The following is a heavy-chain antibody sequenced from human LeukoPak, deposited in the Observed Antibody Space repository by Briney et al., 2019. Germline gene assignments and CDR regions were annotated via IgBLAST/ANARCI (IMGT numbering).Heavy chain of an antibody. D-gene: IGHD3-10*01. CDR3: ARGRSGSLYNWFDP. J-gene: IGHJ5*02. Sequence: PGRSLRLSCAASGFTFSSYSMNWVRHAPGKGLEWVSSISSSSSYIYYADSVKGRFTISRDNAKNSLYLQMNSLRAEDTAVYYCARGRSGSLYNWFDPWGQGTLVTVSS. CDR2: ISSSSSYI. V-gene: IGHV3-21*01. CDR1: GFTFSSYS.